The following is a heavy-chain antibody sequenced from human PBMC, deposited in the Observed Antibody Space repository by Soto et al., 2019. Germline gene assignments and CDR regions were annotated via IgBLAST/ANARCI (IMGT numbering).Heavy chain of an antibody. D-gene: IGHD3-16*01. J-gene: IGHJ5*02. CDR2: IFYGGST. CDR1: GDSISSGGYY. Sequence: QVQLQESGPGLVKPSQTLSLTCSVSGDSISSGGYYWSWIRQHPGEGLEWIGYIFYGGSTYYNPSLKSRLTMSVDTSKNQFSLDLSSVTAADTAVYYCARYVWGSWRLDHWGQGTLVTVSS. CDR3: ARYVWGSWRLDH. V-gene: IGHV4-31*03.